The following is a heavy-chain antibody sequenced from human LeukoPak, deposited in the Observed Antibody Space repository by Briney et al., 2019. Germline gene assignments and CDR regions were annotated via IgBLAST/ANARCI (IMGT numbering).Heavy chain of an antibody. D-gene: IGHD6-19*01. J-gene: IGHJ4*02. Sequence: ASLKVSCKACGDTFTGYYMHWVRQAPGQGLEWMGRINPNSGGTNYAQKFQGRVTMTRDTSISTAYMELSRLRSDDTAVYYCAREGAVAPLDYWGQGTLVTVSS. V-gene: IGHV1-2*06. CDR1: GDTFTGYY. CDR3: AREGAVAPLDY. CDR2: INPNSGGT.